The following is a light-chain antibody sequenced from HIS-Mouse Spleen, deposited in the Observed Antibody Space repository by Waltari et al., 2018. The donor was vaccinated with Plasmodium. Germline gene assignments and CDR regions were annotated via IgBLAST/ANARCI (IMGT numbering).Light chain of an antibody. V-gene: IGLV2-14*03. CDR1: SSDVGGYNP. CDR3: SSYTSSSTLNYV. J-gene: IGLJ1*01. CDR2: YVS. Sequence: QSALTQPASVSGSPGQSITISCTGTSSDVGGYNPVSWYQQHPGKAPKLMIYYVSNRPSGVSNRFSGSKSGNTASLTISGLQAEDEADYYCSSYTSSSTLNYVFGTGTKVTVL.